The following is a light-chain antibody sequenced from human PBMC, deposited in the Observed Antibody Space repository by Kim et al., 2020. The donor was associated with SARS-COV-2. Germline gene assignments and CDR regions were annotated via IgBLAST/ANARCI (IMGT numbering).Light chain of an antibody. CDR2: QDN. V-gene: IGLV3-1*01. CDR3: QAWANNIVV. CDR1: KLGDKY. J-gene: IGLJ2*01. Sequence: SYELTQPPSVSVSPGQTASITCSGDKLGDKYACWYQQQPGQSPVLVIYQDNKRPSGIPERFSGSNSGNTATLTISGTPAMDEADYYCQAWANNIVVFGGG.